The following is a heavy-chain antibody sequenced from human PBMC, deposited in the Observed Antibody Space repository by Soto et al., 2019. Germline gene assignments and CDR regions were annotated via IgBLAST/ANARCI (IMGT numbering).Heavy chain of an antibody. J-gene: IGHJ4*02. V-gene: IGHV3-21*06. CDR3: ARGVRGYTYGYQIYFHX. D-gene: IGHD5-18*01. CDR2: ISSRSSYI. CDR1: GFTFSSYI. Sequence: LSLSCAASGFTFSSYIMNWVRQAPGKGLEWVSSISSRSSYIYYADSLKCRFTISRDNDKNSLSLQLNSLRAEDTAVYSCARGVRGYTYGYQIYFHXWGQGTLLTVSX.